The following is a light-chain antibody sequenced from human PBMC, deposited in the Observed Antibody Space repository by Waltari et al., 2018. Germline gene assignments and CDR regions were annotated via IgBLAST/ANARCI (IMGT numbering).Light chain of an antibody. CDR3: FLSYSGAVI. CDR1: TGSVTSGHY. CDR2: DTS. Sequence: QAVVTPEPSLTVSPGGTLSLTVGSSTGSVTSGHYPYWFQQKPGQAPRTLIYDTSTKHSWTPARFSGSLLGGKAALTLSGAQPEDEANYYCFLSYSGAVIFGGGTKLTVL. J-gene: IGLJ2*01. V-gene: IGLV7-46*01.